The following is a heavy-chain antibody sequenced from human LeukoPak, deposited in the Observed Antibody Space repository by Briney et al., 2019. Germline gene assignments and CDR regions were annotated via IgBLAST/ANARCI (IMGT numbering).Heavy chain of an antibody. Sequence: GGSLRLSCAASGFTFSSYAMRWVRQAPGKGLEWVSAISCSGGSTYYADSVKGRFTISRDNSKNTLYLQMNSLRAEDTAVYYCAKGSGYSSSWYYDYWGQGTLVTVSS. CDR3: AKGSGYSSSWYYDY. D-gene: IGHD6-13*01. CDR2: ISCSGGST. V-gene: IGHV3-23*01. J-gene: IGHJ4*02. CDR1: GFTFSSYA.